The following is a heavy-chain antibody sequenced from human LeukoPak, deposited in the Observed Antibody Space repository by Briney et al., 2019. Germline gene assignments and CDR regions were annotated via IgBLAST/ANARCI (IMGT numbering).Heavy chain of an antibody. J-gene: IGHJ6*03. CDR2: IYYTGTT. V-gene: IGHV4-39*07. D-gene: IGHD3-22*01. CDR3: TRAASSGPLFTYHMDV. Sequence: PSETLSLTCTVSGGSISSSLYHWGWIRQSPGKNLEWLGSIYYTGTTHYNPSLKSRVTISVDTSKNQFSLKLSSVTAADTAVYYCTRAASSGPLFTYHMDVWGKGTTVTVSS. CDR1: GGSISSSLYH.